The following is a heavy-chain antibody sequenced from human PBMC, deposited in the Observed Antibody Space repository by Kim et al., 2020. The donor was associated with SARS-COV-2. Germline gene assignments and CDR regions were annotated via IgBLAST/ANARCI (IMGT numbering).Heavy chain of an antibody. CDR2: IYYSGST. V-gene: IGHV4-59*08. Sequence: SETLSLTCTVSGGSISSYYWSWIRQPPGKGLEWIGYIYYSGSTNYNPSLKSRVTISVDTSKNQFSLKLSSVTAADTAVYYCARRSRYNSGYFYFDYWGQG. CDR1: GGSISSYY. D-gene: IGHD5-12*01. J-gene: IGHJ4*02. CDR3: ARRSRYNSGYFYFDY.